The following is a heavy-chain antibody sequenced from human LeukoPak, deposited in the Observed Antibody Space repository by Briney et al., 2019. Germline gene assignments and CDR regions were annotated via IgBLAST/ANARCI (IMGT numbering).Heavy chain of an antibody. CDR1: GFTFSSYA. CDR3: AKAPGGNYYFDY. V-gene: IGHV3-23*01. J-gene: IGHJ4*02. CDR2: ISGSGGST. Sequence: GGSVRLSCAASGFTFSSYAMSWVRQAPGKGLEWVSAISGSGGSTYYADSVKGRFTISRDNSKNTLYLQMNSLRAEDTAVYYCAKAPGGNYYFDYWGQGTLVTVSS. D-gene: IGHD1-7*01.